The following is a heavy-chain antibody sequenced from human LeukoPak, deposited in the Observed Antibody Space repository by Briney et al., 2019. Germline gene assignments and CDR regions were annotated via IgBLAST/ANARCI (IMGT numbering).Heavy chain of an antibody. D-gene: IGHD1-1*01. CDR2: IIPIFGIA. Sequence: SVKVSCKASGGTFSSYAISWVRQAPGQGPEWMGRIIPIFGIANYAQKFQGRVTITADKSTSTAYMELSSLRSEDTAVYYCARGWNDPDGKFDYWGQGTLDTVSS. CDR1: GGTFSSYA. V-gene: IGHV1-69*04. CDR3: ARGWNDPDGKFDY. J-gene: IGHJ4*02.